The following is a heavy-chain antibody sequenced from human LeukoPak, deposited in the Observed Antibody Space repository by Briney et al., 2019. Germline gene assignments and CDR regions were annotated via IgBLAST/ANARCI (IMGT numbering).Heavy chain of an antibody. CDR1: GFTFSSYW. CDR2: IKQDGSEK. Sequence: GGSLRLSCAASGFTFSSYWMTWVRQAPGKGPEWVADIKQDGSEKYYVDSVKGRFTISRDNAKNSLYLQMNSLRAEDTAVYYCARASTQPGYYESDYYYMDVWGKGTTVTVSS. D-gene: IGHD3-22*01. CDR3: ARASTQPGYYESDYYYMDV. V-gene: IGHV3-7*01. J-gene: IGHJ6*03.